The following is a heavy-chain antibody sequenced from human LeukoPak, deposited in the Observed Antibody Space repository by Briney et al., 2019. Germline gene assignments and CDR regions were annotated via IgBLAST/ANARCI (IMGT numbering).Heavy chain of an antibody. CDR3: ARAPGYVGNLPDY. CDR1: GFTFSSYG. Sequence: GGSLRLSCAASGFTFSSYGMHWVRQAPGKGLEWVAFIRYDGSNKYYADSVKGRFTISRDNSKNTLFLQMNSLRVEDTAVYYCARAPGYVGNLPDYWGQGTLVTVSS. V-gene: IGHV3-30*02. CDR2: IRYDGSNK. D-gene: IGHD4-23*01. J-gene: IGHJ4*02.